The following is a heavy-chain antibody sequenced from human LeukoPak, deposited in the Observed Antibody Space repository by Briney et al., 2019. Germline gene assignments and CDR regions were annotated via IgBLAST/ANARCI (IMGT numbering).Heavy chain of an antibody. D-gene: IGHD1-26*01. CDR3: ARDTSPSSSGSYLDAFDM. CDR2: INKDGSKK. Sequence: PGGSLRLSCASSGFTFSNDWMTWVRQAQGKGLEWVANINKDGSKKNYVDSVKGRFTISRDNNKNSLFLQMNSLRAEDTAIYYCARDTSPSSSGSYLDAFDMWGQGTMVTVSS. CDR1: GFTFSNDW. V-gene: IGHV3-7*01. J-gene: IGHJ3*02.